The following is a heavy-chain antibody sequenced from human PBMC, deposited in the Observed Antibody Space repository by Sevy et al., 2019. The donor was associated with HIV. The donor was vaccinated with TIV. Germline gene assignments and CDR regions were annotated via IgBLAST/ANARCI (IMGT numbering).Heavy chain of an antibody. V-gene: IGHV3-23*01. CDR3: AKKYCSSTSCVMDV. CDR1: GFIFSSYA. CDR2: ISGSGGST. J-gene: IGHJ6*02. D-gene: IGHD2-2*01. Sequence: GGSLRLSCAPSGFIFSSYAMSWVRQAPGKGLEWVSTISGSGGSTYYTNSVKGRFTISRDNSKKTLYLQMNSLRAEDTAVYYCAKKYCSSTSCVMDVWGQGSTVTVSS.